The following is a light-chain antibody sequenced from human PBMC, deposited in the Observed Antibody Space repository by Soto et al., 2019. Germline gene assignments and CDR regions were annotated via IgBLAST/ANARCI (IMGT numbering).Light chain of an antibody. Sequence: EIVLTQSPGTLSLSPGERVTISCRASQSVSSSYLAWYQQKPGQAPRLLIYGASSRATGIPDRFSGSGSGTDFSLTISRLEPEDFAVYYCQQYGSSPPITFGPGTKVDIK. CDR1: QSVSSSY. CDR3: QQYGSSPPIT. J-gene: IGKJ3*01. CDR2: GAS. V-gene: IGKV3-20*01.